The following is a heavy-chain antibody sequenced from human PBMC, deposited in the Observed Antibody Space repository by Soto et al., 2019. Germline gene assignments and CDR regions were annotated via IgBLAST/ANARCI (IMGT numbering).Heavy chain of an antibody. CDR2: MSYSGST. Sequence: SETLSLTCTVSGASISNSSYYWVWIRQPPGKGLEWVGSMSYSGSTYYNPSLKSRVAISVYTSKNQLSLQVSSVTAADPAVYYCSRRAPEGFDHWGQGTLVTVPQ. CDR1: GASISNSSYY. V-gene: IGHV4-39*01. J-gene: IGHJ5*02. CDR3: SRRAPEGFDH.